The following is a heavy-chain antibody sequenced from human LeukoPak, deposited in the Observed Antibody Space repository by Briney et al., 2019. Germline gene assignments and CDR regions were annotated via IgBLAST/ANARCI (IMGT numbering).Heavy chain of an antibody. V-gene: IGHV4-59*01. D-gene: IGHD5-18*01. Sequence: SETLSLTCTVSGGSISGFHWSWIRQAPGKGLEWIGYIYYSGSTNYNPSLKSRVTISVDTSKNQFSLKLSSMSAADTAVYYCARARAAMGDAFDIWGQGTMVTVSS. J-gene: IGHJ3*02. CDR2: IYYSGST. CDR1: GGSISGFH. CDR3: ARARAAMGDAFDI.